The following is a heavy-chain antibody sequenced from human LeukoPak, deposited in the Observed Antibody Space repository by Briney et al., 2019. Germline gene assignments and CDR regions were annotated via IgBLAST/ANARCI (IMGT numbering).Heavy chain of an antibody. V-gene: IGHV4-59*01. Sequence: SETLSLTCTVSAGSISSYYWSWIRQPPGKGLEWVGYIYSSGSTNYNPSLKSRVTISVDTSKNQFSLKLSSVTAADTAVYYCAKYDSRGWFDPWGQGTLVTVSS. CDR2: IYSSGST. J-gene: IGHJ5*02. CDR3: AKYDSRGWFDP. D-gene: IGHD3-3*01. CDR1: AGSISSYY.